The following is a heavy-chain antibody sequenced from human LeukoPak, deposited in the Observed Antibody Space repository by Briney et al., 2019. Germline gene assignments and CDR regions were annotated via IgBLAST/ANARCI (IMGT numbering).Heavy chain of an antibody. J-gene: IGHJ3*02. Sequence: AGGSLRLSCAASGFTFSDYYMSWIRQAPGKGLEWVSYISSSGSTIYYADSVKGRFTISRDNAKNSLYLQMNSLRAEDTALYYCARDDFSRSAFDIWGQGTMVTVSS. CDR1: GFTFSDYY. V-gene: IGHV3-11*04. D-gene: IGHD3/OR15-3a*01. CDR2: ISSSGSTI. CDR3: ARDDFSRSAFDI.